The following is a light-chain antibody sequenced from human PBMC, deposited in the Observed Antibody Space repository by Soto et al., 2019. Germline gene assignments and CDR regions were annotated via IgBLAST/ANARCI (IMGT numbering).Light chain of an antibody. CDR3: QQYYNWPIT. CDR1: ESVSSS. Sequence: PGERATLSCRASESVSSSSLAWYQQKPGQAPRLLMHGASSRATGIPDRFSGSGSGAEFTLTISSLQSEDFAVYYCQQYYNWPITFGQGTRLEI. CDR2: GAS. V-gene: IGKV3D-15*01. J-gene: IGKJ5*01.